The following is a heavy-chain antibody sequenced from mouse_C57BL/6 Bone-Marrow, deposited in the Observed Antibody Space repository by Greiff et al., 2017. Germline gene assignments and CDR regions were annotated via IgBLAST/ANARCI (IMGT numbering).Heavy chain of an antibody. J-gene: IGHJ2*01. CDR2: RYPGDGDT. D-gene: IGHD1-1*01. CDR1: GYAFSSSW. Sequence: VQLMESGPELVQPGASVKISCKASGYAFSSSWMNWVKQRPGKCLERIGRRYPGDGDTNYNGKLKGKATLTADKSSSTSYMQLSSLTSEDSAVYFCTAILITTVVGDFDDWGQGTTLTGSS. CDR3: TAILITTVVGDFDD. V-gene: IGHV1-82*01.